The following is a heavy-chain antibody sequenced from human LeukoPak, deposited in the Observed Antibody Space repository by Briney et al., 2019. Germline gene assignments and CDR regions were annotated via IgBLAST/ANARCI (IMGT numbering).Heavy chain of an antibody. D-gene: IGHD5-12*01. CDR1: GGSISSGSYY. CDR3: ARDPSGYDFFLDY. Sequence: SQTLSLTCTVSGGSISSGSYYWRWVRQPAGKGLEWIGRIYTSGSTNYNPSLKSRVTISVDTSKNQFSLKLSSVTAADTAVYYCARDPSGYDFFLDYWGQGTLVTVSS. J-gene: IGHJ4*02. CDR2: IYTSGST. V-gene: IGHV4-61*02.